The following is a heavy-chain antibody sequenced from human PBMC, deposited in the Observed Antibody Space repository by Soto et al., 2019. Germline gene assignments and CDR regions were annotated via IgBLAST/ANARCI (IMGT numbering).Heavy chain of an antibody. CDR2: FSGSGGNI. J-gene: IGHJ6*02. Sequence: EVQLLESGGGLVQPGGSLRLSCVASGFTFSTHAMSWVRQAPGKGLEWVSTFSGSGGNIYYAESVKGRLTISRDDSKNTRSLQMNSLRVEDTAVYYCAKDPPWTVGPLAMDVWCQGTTVTVSS. D-gene: IGHD2-2*01. CDR3: AKDPPWTVGPLAMDV. V-gene: IGHV3-23*01. CDR1: GFTFSTHA.